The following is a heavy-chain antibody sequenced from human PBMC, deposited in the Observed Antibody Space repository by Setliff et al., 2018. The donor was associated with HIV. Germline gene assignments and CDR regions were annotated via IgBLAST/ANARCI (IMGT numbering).Heavy chain of an antibody. J-gene: IGHJ4*02. Sequence: SETLSLTCTVSGGSISSDDHYWGWIRQPPGKGLEYIGSVYYNGHVYYNASLESRVTIAMDTSKNQVSLKLNSVTAADTAVYLCVRHLSAMATVDYWGQGALVTVSS. CDR1: GGSISSDDHY. CDR3: VRHLSAMATVDY. V-gene: IGHV4-39*01. D-gene: IGHD6-25*01. CDR2: VYYNGHV.